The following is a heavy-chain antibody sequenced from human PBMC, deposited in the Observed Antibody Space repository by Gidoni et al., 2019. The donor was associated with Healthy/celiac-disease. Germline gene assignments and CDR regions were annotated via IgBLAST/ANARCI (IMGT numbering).Heavy chain of an antibody. CDR1: GFTFSSYA. J-gene: IGHJ4*02. CDR2: ISGSGGST. D-gene: IGHD6-13*01. Sequence: EVQLLESGGGLVQPGGSLRLSCAASGFTFSSYAMSWVRQAPGKGLGWVSAISGSGGSTYYADSVKGRFTISRDNSKNTLYLQMNSLRAEDTAVYYCAKDLGQQLDLFDYWGQGTLVTVSS. V-gene: IGHV3-23*01. CDR3: AKDLGQQLDLFDY.